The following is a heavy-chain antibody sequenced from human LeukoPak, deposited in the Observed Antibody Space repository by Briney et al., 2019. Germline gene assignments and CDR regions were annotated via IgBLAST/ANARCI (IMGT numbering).Heavy chain of an antibody. J-gene: IGHJ5*02. V-gene: IGHV4-59*01. CDR1: GGSISSYY. CDR2: IYYSGST. CDR3: ASLSEYCSSGSCYLGWFDP. Sequence: SETLSLTCIVSGGSISSYYWSWIRQPPGKGLEWIGYIYYSGSTNYNPSLRSRVTISVDTSKNQVSLKLSSVTAADTAVYYCASLSEYCSSGSCYLGWFDPWGQGTLVTVSS. D-gene: IGHD2-15*01.